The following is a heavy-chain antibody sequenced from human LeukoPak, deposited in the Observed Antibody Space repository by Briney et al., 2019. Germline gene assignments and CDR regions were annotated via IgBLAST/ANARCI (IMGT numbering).Heavy chain of an antibody. Sequence: RPSETLSLTCTVSSDSINSYYWTWIRQPPGKGLEWIGYIHYSGTINYSPSLKSRVTMSIDTSKSQFSLKLRSVTTADTAVYFCARMYYDILTVDYWGQGTQVTVSS. CDR2: IHYSGTI. CDR3: ARMYYDILTVDY. V-gene: IGHV4-59*01. CDR1: SDSINSYY. D-gene: IGHD3-9*01. J-gene: IGHJ4*02.